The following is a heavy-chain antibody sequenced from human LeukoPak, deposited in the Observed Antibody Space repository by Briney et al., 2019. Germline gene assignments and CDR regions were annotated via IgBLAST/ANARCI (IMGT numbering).Heavy chain of an antibody. CDR1: GDSISSNNYY. CDR3: AANSADYNTLGSSYKV. V-gene: IGHV4-39*01. Sequence: SETLSLTCTVSGDSISSNNYYWGWIRQPPGKRLEWIGSIDYSGSTYYKPSLQSRVTISVDTSKNQFSLKLNSVTAADTVVFYCAANSADYNTLGSSYKVWGQGTLVTVSS. J-gene: IGHJ4*02. D-gene: IGHD3-10*01. CDR2: IDYSGST.